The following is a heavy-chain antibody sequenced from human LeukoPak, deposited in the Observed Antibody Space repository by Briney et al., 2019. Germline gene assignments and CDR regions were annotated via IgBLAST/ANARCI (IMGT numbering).Heavy chain of an antibody. Sequence: ASVKVSCKASGYTFTGYYMHWVRQAPGQGLEWMGWINPNSGGTNYAQKFQGRVTMTRDTFISTAYMELSRLRSDDTAVYYCARVSVVVVPAAIPFDYWGQGTLVTVSS. CDR1: GYTFTGYY. CDR3: ARVSVVVVPAAIPFDY. V-gene: IGHV1-2*02. J-gene: IGHJ4*02. CDR2: INPNSGGT. D-gene: IGHD2-2*01.